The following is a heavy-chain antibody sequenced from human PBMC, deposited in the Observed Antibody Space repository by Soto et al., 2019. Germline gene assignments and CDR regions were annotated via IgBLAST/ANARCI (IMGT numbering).Heavy chain of an antibody. CDR3: ERARYADGGYKPENYYYYMDV. V-gene: IGHV5-51*01. J-gene: IGHJ6*03. Sequence: PGESLKISCKGSGYSFTSYWIGWVRQMPGKGLEWMGIIYPGDSDTRYSPSFQGQVTISADKSISTAYLQWRSLKASDTAMYYCERARYADGGYKPENYYYYMDVWCKGSTVTVS. D-gene: IGHD1-20*01. CDR2: IYPGDSDT. CDR1: GYSFTSYW.